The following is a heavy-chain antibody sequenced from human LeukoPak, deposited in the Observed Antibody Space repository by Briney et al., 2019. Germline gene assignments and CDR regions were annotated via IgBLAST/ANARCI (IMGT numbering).Heavy chain of an antibody. CDR1: GYTFTSYT. D-gene: IGHD5-12*01. V-gene: IGHV1-18*01. CDR2: ISAHNGNT. CDR3: ARAYESVSSGPSAY. Sequence: ASVKVSCKASGYTFTSYTINWVRQAPGQGLEWMGWISAHNGNTNDAQNLHGRVTMTTDTSTSTAYLELRSLRSDDTAVYYCARAYESVSSGPSAYWGQGTLVIVSS. J-gene: IGHJ4*02.